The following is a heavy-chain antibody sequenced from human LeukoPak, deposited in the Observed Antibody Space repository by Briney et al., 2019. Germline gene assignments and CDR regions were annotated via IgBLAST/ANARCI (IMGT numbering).Heavy chain of an antibody. V-gene: IGHV1-69*02. D-gene: IGHD1-1*01. J-gene: IGHJ5*02. CDR2: IIPILGIA. CDR1: GGTFSSYT. CDR3: ARAQWNVHWFDP. Sequence: SVKVSCKASGGTFSSYTISWVRQAPGQGLEWMGRIIPILGIANYAQKFQGRVTITADKSTSTAYMELSSLRSEDTAVYYCARAQWNVHWFDPWGQGTLVTVSS.